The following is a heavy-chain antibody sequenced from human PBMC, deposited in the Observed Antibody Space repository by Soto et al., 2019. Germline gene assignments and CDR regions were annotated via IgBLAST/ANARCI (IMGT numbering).Heavy chain of an antibody. CDR1: GGSFSGYY. Sequence: PSETLSLTCAVYGGSFSGYYWSWIRQPPGKGLEWIGEINHSGSTNYNPSLKSRVTISVDTSKNQFSLKLSSVTAADTAVYYCARGNGRQGGYYTYYYYGMDVWGQGTTVTVS. CDR3: ARGNGRQGGYYTYYYYGMDV. V-gene: IGHV4-34*01. D-gene: IGHD3-3*01. CDR2: INHSGST. J-gene: IGHJ6*02.